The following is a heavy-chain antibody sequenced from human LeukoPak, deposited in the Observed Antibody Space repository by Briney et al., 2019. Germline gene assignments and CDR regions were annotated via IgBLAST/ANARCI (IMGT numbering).Heavy chain of an antibody. CDR2: IYYSGST. CDR3: ARGKKGYSNYGSHYYMDV. Sequence: PSETLSLTCTVSGGSISSYYWSWIRQPPGKGLEWIGYIYYSGSTNYNPSLKSRVTISVDTSKNQFSLKLSSVTAADTAVYYCARGKKGYSNYGSHYYMDVWGKGTTVTVSS. CDR1: GGSISSYY. D-gene: IGHD4-11*01. J-gene: IGHJ6*03. V-gene: IGHV4-59*12.